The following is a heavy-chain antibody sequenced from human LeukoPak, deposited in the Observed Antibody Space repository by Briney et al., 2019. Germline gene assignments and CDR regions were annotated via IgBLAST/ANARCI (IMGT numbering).Heavy chain of an antibody. CDR1: GFTFSSYS. CDR2: ISSSGSHM. CDR3: ARLTFGGVIGFDY. D-gene: IGHD3-16*02. V-gene: IGHV3-21*01. J-gene: IGHJ4*02. Sequence: NPGGSLRLSCAASGFTFSSYSMNWVRQAPGKGLEWVSSISSSGSHMYYADSVKGRFTISRDNAKNSLYLQMNSLRAEDTAVYYCARLTFGGVIGFDYWGQGTLATVSS.